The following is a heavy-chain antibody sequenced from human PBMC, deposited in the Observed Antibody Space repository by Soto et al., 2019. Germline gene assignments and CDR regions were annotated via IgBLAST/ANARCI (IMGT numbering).Heavy chain of an antibody. J-gene: IGHJ3*02. D-gene: IGHD6-13*01. Sequence: GGSLRLSCAASGFTFSDYYMSWIRQAPGKGLEWVSYISSSSSYTNYADSVKGRFTISRDNAKNSLYLQMNSLRAEDTAVYYCARGVAATVYDAFDIWGQGTMVTVSS. V-gene: IGHV3-11*05. CDR1: GFTFSDYY. CDR2: ISSSSSYT. CDR3: ARGVAATVYDAFDI.